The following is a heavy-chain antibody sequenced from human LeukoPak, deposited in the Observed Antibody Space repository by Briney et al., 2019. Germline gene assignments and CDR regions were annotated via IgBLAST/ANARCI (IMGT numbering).Heavy chain of an antibody. D-gene: IGHD1-26*01. J-gene: IGHJ3*02. CDR1: GLTFSRYA. Sequence: PGGSLRLSCAASGLTFSRYAMNWVRQAPGKGLEWVSAISSSGSSTYYADSVKGRFTISRDNSKNTPYLQMNSLRAEDTAVYYCAKPGEGPPGWELLLRAFDIWGQGTMVTVSS. V-gene: IGHV3-23*01. CDR2: ISSSGSST. CDR3: AKPGEGPPGWELLLRAFDI.